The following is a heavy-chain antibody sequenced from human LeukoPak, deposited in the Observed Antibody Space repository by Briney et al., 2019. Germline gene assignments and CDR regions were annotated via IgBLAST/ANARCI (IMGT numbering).Heavy chain of an antibody. CDR3: ARDHSSNSYYYYIDV. J-gene: IGHJ6*03. Sequence: ASVKVSCKASGYTFTGYYIHWVRQAPGQGLEWLGWINPDSGGTNYAQKFQGRVTMTRDTSITTAYMELSRLRSDDTAVYYCARDHSSNSYYYYIDVWGKGTTVTVSS. CDR1: GYTFTGYY. D-gene: IGHD6-13*01. CDR2: INPDSGGT. V-gene: IGHV1-2*02.